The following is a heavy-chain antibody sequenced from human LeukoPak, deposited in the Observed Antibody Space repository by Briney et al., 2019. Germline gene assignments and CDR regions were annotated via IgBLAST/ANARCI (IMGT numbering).Heavy chain of an antibody. Sequence: GGSLRLSCAASGFTFSSYGMSWVRQAPGKGLEWVSAISGFGGSTYYADSVKGRFTISRDNSKNTLYLQMNSLRAEDTAVYYCAKAYGDYVIGWFDPWGQGTLVTVSS. CDR1: GFTFSSYG. D-gene: IGHD4-17*01. CDR2: ISGFGGST. CDR3: AKAYGDYVIGWFDP. J-gene: IGHJ5*02. V-gene: IGHV3-23*01.